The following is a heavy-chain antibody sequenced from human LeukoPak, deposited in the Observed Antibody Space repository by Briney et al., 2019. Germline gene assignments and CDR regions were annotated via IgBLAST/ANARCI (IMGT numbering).Heavy chain of an antibody. CDR2: ISGSGGAI. D-gene: IGHD2-2*01. CDR3: ARRYCSSTTCTLDY. J-gene: IGHJ4*02. V-gene: IGHV3-48*03. CDR1: GFTFSTYE. Sequence: GGSLRLSCAASGFTFSTYEMNWVRQAPGKGLEWVSHISGSGGAIYYADSVKGRFTISRDNAKNSLYLQMNSLRAEDTAVYYCARRYCSSTTCTLDYWGQGTLVTDSS.